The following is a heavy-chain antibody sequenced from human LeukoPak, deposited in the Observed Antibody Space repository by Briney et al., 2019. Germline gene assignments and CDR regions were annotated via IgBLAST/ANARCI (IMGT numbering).Heavy chain of an antibody. CDR3: ARDRLMGAFDI. V-gene: IGHV4-34*01. D-gene: IGHD2-8*01. CDR2: INHSGST. J-gene: IGHJ3*02. CDR1: GGSFSGYY. Sequence: SETLSLTCAVYGGSFSGYYWSWIRQPPGKGLEWIGEINHSGSTYYNPSLKSRVTISVDTSKNQFSLKLSSVTAADTAVYYCARDRLMGAFDIWGQGTMVTVSS.